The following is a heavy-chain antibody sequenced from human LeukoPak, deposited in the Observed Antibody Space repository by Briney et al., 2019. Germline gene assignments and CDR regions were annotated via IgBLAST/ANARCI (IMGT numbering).Heavy chain of an antibody. CDR1: GFTFSSYA. CDR3: TTRLRNHFDY. J-gene: IGHJ4*02. D-gene: IGHD5-12*01. Sequence: GGSLRLSCAASGFTFSSYAMTWVRQAPGKGLEWVSTISDGSRDTHYAGSVKGRFTISRDDSQNIVYLQMDSLRAEDTALYYCTTRLRNHFDYWGQGTLVTVSS. CDR2: ISDGSRDT. V-gene: IGHV3-23*01.